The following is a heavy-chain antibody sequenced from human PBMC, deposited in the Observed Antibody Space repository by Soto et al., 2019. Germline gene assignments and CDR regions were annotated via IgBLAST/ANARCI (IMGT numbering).Heavy chain of an antibody. CDR3: PRRGFPYFDS. V-gene: IGHV3-74*01. D-gene: IGHD5-12*01. CDR2: IKSDGSST. Sequence: GGSLRLSCAASGFTFSSYWMHWVRQAPGKGLVWVSRIKSDGSSTSYADSVKGRFTISRDNAKNTLYLQMNSLRAEDTAMYYCPRRGFPYFDSWGQGTLVTVPS. J-gene: IGHJ4*02. CDR1: GFTFSSYW.